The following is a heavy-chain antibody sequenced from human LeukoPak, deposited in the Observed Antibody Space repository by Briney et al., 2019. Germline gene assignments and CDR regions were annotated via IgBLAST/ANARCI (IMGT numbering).Heavy chain of an antibody. D-gene: IGHD6-13*01. CDR3: ARDGSSSHSFDY. V-gene: IGHV4-59*01. CDR2: IYYSGST. Sequence: SETLSLTCTVSGGSISSYYWSWMRQPPGKGREGSGYIYYSGSTNYNPSLKSRVTISIDTSKNQFSLKLSSVTAADTAVYYCARDGSSSHSFDYWGQGTLVTVSS. J-gene: IGHJ4*02. CDR1: GGSISSYY.